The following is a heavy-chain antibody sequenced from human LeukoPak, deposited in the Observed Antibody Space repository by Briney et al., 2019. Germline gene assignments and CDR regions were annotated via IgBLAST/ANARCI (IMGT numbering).Heavy chain of an antibody. J-gene: IGHJ4*02. D-gene: IGHD3-10*01. CDR1: GFTFSNYA. CDR2: ISGSGDST. Sequence: GGSLRLSCAASGFTFSNYAMSWVRQTPGKGLEWVSSISGSGDSTYYADSVKGRFTISRDNSRSTLYLQMNSLRPEDTAIYYCAREGYYGSGSPPSLYFDYWGQGTLVTVSS. CDR3: AREGYYGSGSPPSLYFDY. V-gene: IGHV3-23*01.